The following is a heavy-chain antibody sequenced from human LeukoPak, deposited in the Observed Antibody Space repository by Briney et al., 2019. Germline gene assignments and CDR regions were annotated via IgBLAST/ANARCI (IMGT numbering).Heavy chain of an antibody. V-gene: IGHV1-8*01. CDR2: MNPNSGNT. Sequence: ASVKVSCKASGYTFTSYDINWVRQATGQGLEWMGWMNPNSGNTGYAQKFQGRATMTRSTSISTAYMELSSLRSEDTAVYYCARGRCSGGSCYLDYWGQGTLVTVSS. D-gene: IGHD2-15*01. J-gene: IGHJ4*02. CDR1: GYTFTSYD. CDR3: ARGRCSGGSCYLDY.